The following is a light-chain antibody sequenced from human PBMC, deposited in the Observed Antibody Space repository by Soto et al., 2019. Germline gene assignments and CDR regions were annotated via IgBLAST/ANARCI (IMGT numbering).Light chain of an antibody. Sequence: DIQMTQSPSSLSASVGDRVTITCRANQSISTYLNWYQQKPGKAPKLLIYAASNLQSGVSSRLSGSGSGTAFTLTISSLQPADFATYYCQQGYSIPPSTFGQGTKLEIK. CDR2: AAS. CDR1: QSISTY. V-gene: IGKV1-39*01. CDR3: QQGYSIPPST. J-gene: IGKJ2*01.